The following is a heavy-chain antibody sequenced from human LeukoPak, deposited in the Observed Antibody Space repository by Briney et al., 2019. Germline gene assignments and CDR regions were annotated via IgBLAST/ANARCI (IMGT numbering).Heavy chain of an antibody. CDR1: GGSISSYY. CDR2: IYTSGST. CDR3: ARTWDLLGWFDY. J-gene: IGHJ4*02. Sequence: PSETLSLTCTVSGGSISSYYWSWIRQPAGKGLEWIGRIYTSGSTNYNPSLKSRVTISVDMSKNQFSLKLRSVTAADTAVYYCARTWDLLGWFDYWGQGTLVTVSS. V-gene: IGHV4-4*07. D-gene: IGHD1-26*01.